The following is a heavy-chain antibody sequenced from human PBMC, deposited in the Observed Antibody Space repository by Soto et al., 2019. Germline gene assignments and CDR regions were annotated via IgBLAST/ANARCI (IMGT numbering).Heavy chain of an antibody. D-gene: IGHD2-2*01. CDR3: AKATSNFDS. CDR2: ISNSGGST. Sequence: GGSLRLSCAASGFTFSNSGMNWVRQAPGKGLEWVSSISNSGGSTFYADSVKGRFTISRDHSKNTLYLQMNGLRADDTAAYYCAKATSNFDSWGQGTLVTVSS. CDR1: GFTFSNSG. V-gene: IGHV3-23*01. J-gene: IGHJ4*02.